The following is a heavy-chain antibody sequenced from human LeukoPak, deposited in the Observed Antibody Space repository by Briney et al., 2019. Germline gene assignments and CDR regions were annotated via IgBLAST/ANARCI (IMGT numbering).Heavy chain of an antibody. Sequence: GGSLRLSCAASGFTFSDYYMRWIRQAPGEGLEWVSYISRSGSTIYYADSVKGRFTISRDNTKNSLYLQMNSLRAEDTAVYYCAREPISGSQSLDYWGQGTLVTVSS. CDR2: ISRSGSTI. V-gene: IGHV3-11*01. D-gene: IGHD1-26*01. CDR1: GFTFSDYY. J-gene: IGHJ4*02. CDR3: AREPISGSQSLDY.